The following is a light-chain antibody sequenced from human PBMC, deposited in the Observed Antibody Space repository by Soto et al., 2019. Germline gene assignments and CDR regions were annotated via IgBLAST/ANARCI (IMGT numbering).Light chain of an antibody. V-gene: IGLV2-23*01. Sequence: QPVLTQPASVSGSPRQSITISCTGTSSDVANSNLVSWYQQHPSKAPKFVIYEASKRPSGVSNRFSGSKSGNTASLTISGLQAEDEADYYCCSYAGNYSPVFGTGTKVTVL. CDR3: CSYAGNYSPV. CDR1: SSDVANSNL. J-gene: IGLJ1*01. CDR2: EAS.